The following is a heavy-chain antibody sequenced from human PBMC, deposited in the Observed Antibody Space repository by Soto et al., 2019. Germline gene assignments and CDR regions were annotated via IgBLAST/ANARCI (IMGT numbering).Heavy chain of an antibody. CDR3: AKMIGGWDQADY. CDR2: ISYDGSNK. CDR1: GFTFSSYG. V-gene: IGHV3-30*18. Sequence: PWGSLRLSCAASGFTFSSYGMHWVRQAPGKGLEWVAVISYDGSNKYYADSVKGRFTISRDNSKNTLYLQMNSLRAEDTAVYYCAKMIGGWDQADYWGQGTLVTVSS. D-gene: IGHD6-19*01. J-gene: IGHJ4*02.